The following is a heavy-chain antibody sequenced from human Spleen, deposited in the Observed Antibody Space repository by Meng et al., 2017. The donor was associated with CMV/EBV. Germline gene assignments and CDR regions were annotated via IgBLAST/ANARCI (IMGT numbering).Heavy chain of an antibody. CDR1: GYTFIDYY. J-gene: IGHJ4*02. Sequence: SCKASGYTFIDYYIHWVRQAPGQGLEWMGWIKPNSGDTNYAQNFQGRVTVTRDSSINTVYMELSSLRSDDTAVYYCARGNWGWGFDYWGQGTLVTVSS. CDR2: IKPNSGDT. CDR3: ARGNWGWGFDY. V-gene: IGHV1-2*02. D-gene: IGHD3-16*01.